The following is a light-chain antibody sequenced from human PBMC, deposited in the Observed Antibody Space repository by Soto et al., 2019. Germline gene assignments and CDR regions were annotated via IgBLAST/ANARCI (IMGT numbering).Light chain of an antibody. CDR2: GAS. CDR1: ESVRSN. CDR3: QQYGSSGT. Sequence: VMTHSPSTLSFSPVEGVDRSCRASESVRSNLAWYQQKPGQAPRLLIYGASNRATGIPDRFSGSGSGTDFTLTISRLEPEDFAVYYCQQYGSSGTFGQGTKVDNK. V-gene: IGKV3-20*01. J-gene: IGKJ1*01.